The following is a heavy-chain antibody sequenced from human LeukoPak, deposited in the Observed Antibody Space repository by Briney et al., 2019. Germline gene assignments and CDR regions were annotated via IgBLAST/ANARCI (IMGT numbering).Heavy chain of an antibody. V-gene: IGHV3-23*01. Sequence: GGSLRLSCAASGFTFSSYAMSWVRQAPGKGLEWVSAISGSGGSTYYADSVKGRFTISRDNSKNTLYLQMNSLRAEDTAAYYCAKGLTTHYYYGMDVWGQGTTVTVSS. CDR3: AKGLTTHYYYGMDV. J-gene: IGHJ6*02. CDR1: GFTFSSYA. CDR2: ISGSGGST. D-gene: IGHD4-17*01.